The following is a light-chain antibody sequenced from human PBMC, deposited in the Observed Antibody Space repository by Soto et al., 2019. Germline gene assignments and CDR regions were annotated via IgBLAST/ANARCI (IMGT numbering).Light chain of an antibody. CDR2: GAS. CDR3: QQYNSYSPLT. CDR1: PSVTNF. V-gene: IGKV3D-15*01. Sequence: EMGMTQSPAILSVSPGESATLSCRASPSVTNFLAWYQQKPGQAPRLLIYGASTRATGIPARFSGSGSGTGFTLTISSLQPDDFATYYCQQYNSYSPLTFGGGTKVDIK. J-gene: IGKJ4*01.